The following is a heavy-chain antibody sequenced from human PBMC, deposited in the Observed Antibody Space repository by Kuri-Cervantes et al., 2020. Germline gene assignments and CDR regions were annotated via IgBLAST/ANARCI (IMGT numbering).Heavy chain of an antibody. CDR3: VNSGYHWAFDY. Sequence: ASVKVSCKASGYNLPNNYINWLRQAPGQGLEWMGVISPHGQTPSKVQKFQGRVTMTSDTSTSTVYMELRNLRSEDTALYYCVNSGYHWAFDYWGQGTLVTVSS. D-gene: IGHD3-22*01. CDR2: ISPHGQTP. J-gene: IGHJ4*02. V-gene: IGHV1-46*01. CDR1: GYNLPNNY.